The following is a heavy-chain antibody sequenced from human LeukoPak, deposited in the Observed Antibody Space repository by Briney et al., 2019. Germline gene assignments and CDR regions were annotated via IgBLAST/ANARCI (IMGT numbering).Heavy chain of an antibody. D-gene: IGHD3-3*01. CDR1: GHSISSGYY. V-gene: IGHV4-38-2*01. CDR3: ARSFTIFGVVIIGYFDY. Sequence: SETLSLTCAVSGHSISSGYYWGWIRQRPGDGLEWIGSIYHSGSTYYNPSLKSRVTISVDTSKNQFSLKLSSVTAADTAVYYCARSFTIFGVVIIGYFDYWGQGTLVTVSS. CDR2: IYHSGST. J-gene: IGHJ4*02.